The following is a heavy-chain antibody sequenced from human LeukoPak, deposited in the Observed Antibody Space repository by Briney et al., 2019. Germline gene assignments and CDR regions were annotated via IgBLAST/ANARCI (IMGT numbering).Heavy chain of an antibody. CDR3: ARELCSSTSCYDSWFDP. D-gene: IGHD2-2*01. Sequence: PSETLSLTCTVSGGSISSYYWSWIRQPPGKGLEGIGYIYYSGGTNYNPSLNNRVTISVDTSKNPFSLKLSSVTAADTAVYYCARELCSSTSCYDSWFDPWGQGTLVTVSS. CDR1: GGSISSYY. CDR2: IYYSGGT. J-gene: IGHJ5*02. V-gene: IGHV4-59*01.